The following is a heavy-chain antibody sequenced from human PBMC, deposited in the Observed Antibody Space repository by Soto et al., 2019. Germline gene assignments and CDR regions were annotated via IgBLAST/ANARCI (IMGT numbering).Heavy chain of an antibody. CDR2: ISYDGNNE. CDR3: ARDGYSERSDGFDI. Sequence: ESGGGVVQPGRSLRLSCAASGFTFSAYTMHWVRQPPGKGLEWVAVISYDGNNERYTDPVKGRFTVSRDNSKSTLYLQMNSLKSEDTAVYYCARDGYSERSDGFDIWGQGTMVTVSS. CDR1: GFTFSAYT. J-gene: IGHJ3*02. V-gene: IGHV3-30-3*01. D-gene: IGHD1-26*01.